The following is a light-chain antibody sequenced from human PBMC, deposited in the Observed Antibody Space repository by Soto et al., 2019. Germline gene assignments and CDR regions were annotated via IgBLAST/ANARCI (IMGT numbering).Light chain of an antibody. Sequence: EIVLKQSPGTLSLSPGERATLSCRASQSVSNNYLAWYQQKPGQAPRLLIYGASNRATGIPDRFSGSGSGTDFTLTISRLEPEDFAVYYCQQYGSSLTWTFGQGTKVDIK. J-gene: IGKJ1*01. CDR1: QSVSNNY. CDR2: GAS. V-gene: IGKV3-20*01. CDR3: QQYGSSLTWT.